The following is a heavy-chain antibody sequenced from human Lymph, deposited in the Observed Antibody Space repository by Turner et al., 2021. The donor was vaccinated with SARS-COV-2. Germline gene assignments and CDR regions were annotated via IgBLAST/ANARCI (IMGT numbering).Heavy chain of an antibody. CDR3: ARGVPEFDS. J-gene: IGHJ5*01. Sequence: QVQLVESGGGVVQPGRSLRLSCAASGVTFSSYVMHWVRQAPGKGLEWVAVISYDGSNKYYADSVKGRFTISRDYSKNTLYLQMNSLRAEDTAIYYCARGVPEFDSWGQGTLVTVSS. CDR1: GVTFSSYV. CDR2: ISYDGSNK. D-gene: IGHD2-2*01. V-gene: IGHV3-30*04.